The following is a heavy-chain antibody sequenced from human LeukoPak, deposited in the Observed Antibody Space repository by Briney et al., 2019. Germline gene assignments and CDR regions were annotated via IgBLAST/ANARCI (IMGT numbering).Heavy chain of an antibody. CDR3: ARAVDTAMVIGY. J-gene: IGHJ4*02. V-gene: IGHV4-31*03. Sequence: KPSETLSLTCTVSGGSISSGGYYWSWIRQHPGKGLEWIGYIYYSGSTYYNPSLKGRVTISVDTSKNQFSLKLSSVTAADTAVYYCARAVDTAMVIGYWGQGTLVTVSS. CDR1: GGSISSGGYY. CDR2: IYYSGST. D-gene: IGHD5-18*01.